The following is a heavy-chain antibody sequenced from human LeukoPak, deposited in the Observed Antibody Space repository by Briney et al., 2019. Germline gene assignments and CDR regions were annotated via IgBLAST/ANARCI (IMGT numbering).Heavy chain of an antibody. V-gene: IGHV3-21*06. J-gene: IGHJ3*02. CDR3: ARDAAIVVDLWNAFDI. Sequence: GGSLRLSCAASGFTFSSYTMHWVRQAPGKGLEWVSSIRSSDKYIHYADAVKGRCTLSRDNAKSSLFLQMSSLRAEDTAVYYCARDAAIVVDLWNAFDIWGQGTMVIVSS. D-gene: IGHD3-22*01. CDR2: IRSSDKYI. CDR1: GFTFSSYT.